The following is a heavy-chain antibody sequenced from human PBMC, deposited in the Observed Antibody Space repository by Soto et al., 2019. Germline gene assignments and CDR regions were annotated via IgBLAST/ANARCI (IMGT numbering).Heavy chain of an antibody. D-gene: IGHD1-7*01. Sequence: PSETLSLTCTVSGGSISRGTFYWGWIRQPPGKGLEWIGSIYYSGTTYYNPSLKSRVTISIDTSKNQFSLNLNSVTAVDTAVYYCARLDRTGTTFDDYYYGMDVWGQGTTVTVSS. V-gene: IGHV4-39*01. J-gene: IGHJ6*02. CDR2: IYYSGTT. CDR1: GGSISRGTFY. CDR3: ARLDRTGTTFDDYYYGMDV.